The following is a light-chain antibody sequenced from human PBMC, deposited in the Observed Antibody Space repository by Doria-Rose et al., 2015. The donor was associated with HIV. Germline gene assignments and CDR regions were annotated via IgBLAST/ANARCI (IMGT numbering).Light chain of an antibody. CDR3: QQYNNWPPDT. Sequence: GERATLSCRASQSVSSNLAWYQQKPGQAPRLLIYGASTRATGIPARFSGSGSGTEFTLTISSLQSEDFAVYHCQQYNNWPPDTFGQGTRLEIK. J-gene: IGKJ5*01. V-gene: IGKV3-15*01. CDR2: GAS. CDR1: QSVSSN.